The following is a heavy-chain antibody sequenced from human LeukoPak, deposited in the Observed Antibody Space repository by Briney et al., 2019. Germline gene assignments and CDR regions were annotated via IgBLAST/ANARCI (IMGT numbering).Heavy chain of an antibody. CDR2: INHSGST. CDR1: GGSISSGDYY. Sequence: SETLSLTCTVSGGSISSGDYYWSWIRQPPGKGLEWIGEINHSGSTNYNPSLKSRVTISVDTSKNQFSLKLSSVTAADTAVYYCARALYNWNDYFDYWGQGTLVTVSS. J-gene: IGHJ4*02. CDR3: ARALYNWNDYFDY. V-gene: IGHV4-39*07. D-gene: IGHD1-20*01.